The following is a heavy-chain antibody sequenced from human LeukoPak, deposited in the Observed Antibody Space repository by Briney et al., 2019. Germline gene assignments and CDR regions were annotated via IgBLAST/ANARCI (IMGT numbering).Heavy chain of an antibody. V-gene: IGHV3-11*04. J-gene: IGHJ6*03. Sequence: PGGSLRLSCAASGFTFSDYYMSWIRQAPGKGLEWVSYISSSGSTIYYADSVKGRFTISRDNAKNSLYLQMNSLRAEDTAVYYCARDTRGYSSSAPSYYYYYYMDVWGKGTTVTVSS. CDR2: ISSSGSTI. CDR1: GFTFSDYY. CDR3: ARDTRGYSSSAPSYYYYYYMDV. D-gene: IGHD6-6*01.